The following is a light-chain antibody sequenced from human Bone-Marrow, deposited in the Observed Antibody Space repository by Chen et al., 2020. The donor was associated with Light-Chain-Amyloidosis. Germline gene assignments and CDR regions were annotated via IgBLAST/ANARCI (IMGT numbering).Light chain of an antibody. CDR1: NIGSTS. CDR2: DDS. J-gene: IGLJ3*02. Sequence: SYVLTQPSSVSVAPGQTATIACGGNNIGSTSVHWYQQTPGQAPLLVVYDDSDRPSGIPERVSGSTSGNTANLTISRVEAGDEADYYCQVWDRSSDRPVFGGGTTLTVL. CDR3: QVWDRSSDRPV. V-gene: IGLV3-21*02.